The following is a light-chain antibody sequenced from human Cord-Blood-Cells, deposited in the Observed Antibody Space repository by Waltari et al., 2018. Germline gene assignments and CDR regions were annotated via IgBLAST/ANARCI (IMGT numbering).Light chain of an antibody. CDR1: SSHIGSNY. Sequence: QPVLTQPPSASGTPAQRVPISCSASSSHIGSNYVYWYQQLPGTAPKLLIYRNNQRPSGVPDRFSGSKSGTSASLAISGLRSEDEADYYCAAWDDSLSAVVFGGGTKLTVL. J-gene: IGLJ2*01. CDR2: RNN. V-gene: IGLV1-47*01. CDR3: AAWDDSLSAVV.